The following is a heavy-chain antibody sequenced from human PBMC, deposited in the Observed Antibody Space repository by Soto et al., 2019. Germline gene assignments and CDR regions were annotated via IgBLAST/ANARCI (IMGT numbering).Heavy chain of an antibody. V-gene: IGHV1-18*01. Sequence: ASVKVSCKASGYTFTSYGISWARQAPGQGLEWMGWISANNGNTNYAQKFQGRVTMTTNTSTSTAYMELRSLRSEDTAVYYCARGGTYYYYYMDVWGKGTTVTVSS. CDR1: GYTFTSYG. J-gene: IGHJ6*03. CDR3: ARGGTYYYYYMDV. CDR2: ISANNGNT.